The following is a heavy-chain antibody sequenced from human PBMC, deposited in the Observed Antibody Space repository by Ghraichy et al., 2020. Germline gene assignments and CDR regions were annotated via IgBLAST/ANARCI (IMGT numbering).Heavy chain of an antibody. CDR3: SRGVPTGNYAMDV. J-gene: IGHJ6*02. D-gene: IGHD2-2*01. Sequence: LSLTCAASGLTLSGSAIHWVRQAFGKGLEWVGRSRDNTNTYATTYAASVKGMFTISRDESKNTSYLQMNSLKIEDTAVYYRSRGVPTGNYAMDVWGQGTTVTVSS. CDR1: GLTLSGSA. CDR2: SRDNTNTYAT. V-gene: IGHV3-73*01.